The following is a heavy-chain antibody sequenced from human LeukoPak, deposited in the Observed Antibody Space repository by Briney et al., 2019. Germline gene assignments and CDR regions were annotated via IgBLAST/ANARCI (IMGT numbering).Heavy chain of an antibody. CDR3: SRAYDSGTYSSFDS. CDR2: ISYDGSNK. CDR1: GFTFSSYA. Sequence: GGSLRLSCAASGFTFSSYAMHWVRQAPGKGLEWVAVISYDGSNKYYADFVKGRFTISRDNSKNTLYLQMNSLRAEDTAVYYCSRAYDSGTYSSFDSWGQGTLVTVTS. D-gene: IGHD3-10*01. J-gene: IGHJ4*02. V-gene: IGHV3-30*04.